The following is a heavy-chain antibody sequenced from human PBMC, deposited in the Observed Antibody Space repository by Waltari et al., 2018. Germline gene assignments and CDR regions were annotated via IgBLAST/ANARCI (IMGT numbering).Heavy chain of an antibody. D-gene: IGHD3-10*01. CDR2: IAYDGSNQ. J-gene: IGHJ6*02. CDR3: ARMVRGDLDRSDYYYYGMDV. V-gene: IGHV3-30*01. CDR1: GFTFSSYA. Sequence: QVQLVESGGGVVQPGRSLRLSCAASGFTFSSYAMHWVRQAPGKGLEWVAVIAYDGSNQYYADSVKVLVTIYRDKTKNTLYLQMNSLRAEDTAGYYCARMVRGDLDRSDYYYYGMDVGGQGTTVTVSS.